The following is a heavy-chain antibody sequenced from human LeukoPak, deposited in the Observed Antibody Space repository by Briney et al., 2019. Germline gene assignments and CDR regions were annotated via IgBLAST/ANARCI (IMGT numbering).Heavy chain of an antibody. CDR1: GYTFTDLY. CDR3: ASTKKRVYYDSSGYYAN. D-gene: IGHD3-22*01. Sequence: ASVKVSCKTSGYTFTDLYMHLVRQAPGQGLEWMGWINPNSGATNYAQKLQGRVTMARDTSISTAYMELSRLRPDDTAVYYCASTKKRVYYDSSGYYANWGQGTLVTVSS. V-gene: IGHV1-2*02. CDR2: INPNSGAT. J-gene: IGHJ4*02.